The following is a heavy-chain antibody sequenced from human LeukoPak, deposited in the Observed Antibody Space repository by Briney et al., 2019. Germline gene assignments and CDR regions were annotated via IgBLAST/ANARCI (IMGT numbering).Heavy chain of an antibody. CDR1: VGSISSYY. CDR3: ARHNSSSSYYYYYYMDV. Sequence: SETLSLTCTVSVGSISSYYWSWIRQPPGKGLEWSGHIYTSGSTNYNPSLKSRVTISVDTSKNQFSLKLSSVTAADTAVYYCARHNSSSSYYYYYYMDVWGKGTTVTVSS. CDR2: IYTSGST. V-gene: IGHV4-4*09. J-gene: IGHJ6*03. D-gene: IGHD6-6*01.